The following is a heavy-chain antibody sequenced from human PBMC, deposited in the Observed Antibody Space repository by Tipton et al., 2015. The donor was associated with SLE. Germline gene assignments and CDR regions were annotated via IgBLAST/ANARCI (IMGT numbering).Heavy chain of an antibody. J-gene: IGHJ4*02. Sequence: TLSLTCTVSGGSISSYYWSWIRQPPGKGLEWIGYIYYSGSTNYNPSLKSRVTISVDTSKNQFSLKLSSVTAADTAVYYCASWSPERTSGWSRFDYRGQGTLVTVSS. CDR3: ASWSPERTSGWSRFDY. CDR1: GGSISSYY. V-gene: IGHV4-59*01. CDR2: IYYSGST. D-gene: IGHD6-19*01.